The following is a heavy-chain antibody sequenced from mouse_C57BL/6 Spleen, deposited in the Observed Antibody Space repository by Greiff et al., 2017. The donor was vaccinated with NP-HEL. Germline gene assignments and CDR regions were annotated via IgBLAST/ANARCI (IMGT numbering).Heavy chain of an antibody. J-gene: IGHJ4*01. CDR2: IWTGGGT. CDR1: GFSLTSYA. V-gene: IGHV2-9-1*01. D-gene: IGHD2-4*01. CDR3: ARNFADYDDARDY. Sequence: VMLVESGPGLVAPSQSLSITCTVSGFSLTSYAISWVRQPPGKGLEWLGVIWTGGGTNYNSALKSRLSISKDNSKSQVFLKMNSLQTDDTARYYCARNFADYDDARDYWGQGTSVTVSS.